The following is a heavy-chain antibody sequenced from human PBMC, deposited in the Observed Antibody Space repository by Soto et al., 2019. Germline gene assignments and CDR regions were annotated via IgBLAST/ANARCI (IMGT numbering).Heavy chain of an antibody. V-gene: IGHV5-51*01. J-gene: IGHJ4*02. Sequence: GESLKDSCNGSGYSFTSYWIGWVRQMPGKGLEWMGIIYPGDSDTRYSPSFQGQVTISADKSISTAYLQWSSLKASDTAMYYCARTAVAGAAIRPFDYWGQRTLVTVSA. CDR2: IYPGDSDT. CDR1: GYSFTSYW. CDR3: ARTAVAGAAIRPFDY. D-gene: IGHD6-19*01.